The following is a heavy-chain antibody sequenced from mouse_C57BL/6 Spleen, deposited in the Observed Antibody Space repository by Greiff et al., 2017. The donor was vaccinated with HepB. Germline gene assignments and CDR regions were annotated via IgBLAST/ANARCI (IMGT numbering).Heavy chain of an antibody. CDR2: IYPGDGDT. D-gene: IGHD2-1*01. CDR3: ARTYGNYDYAMDY. CDR1: GYAFSSYW. V-gene: IGHV1-80*01. J-gene: IGHJ4*01. Sequence: VQVVESGAELVKPGASVKISCKASGYAFSSYWMNWVKQRPGKGLEWIGQIYPGDGDTNYNGKFKGKATLTADKSSSTAYMQLSSLTSEDSAVYFCARTYGNYDYAMDYWGQGTSVTVSS.